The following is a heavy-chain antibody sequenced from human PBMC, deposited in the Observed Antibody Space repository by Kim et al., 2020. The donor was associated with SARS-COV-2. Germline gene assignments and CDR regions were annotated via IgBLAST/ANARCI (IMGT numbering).Heavy chain of an antibody. Sequence: ADSVKGRFTISRDNSKITLYLQMNSLRAEDTAVYYCARDSRAWITSAFDVWGQGTMVTVSS. J-gene: IGHJ3*01. D-gene: IGHD5-12*01. V-gene: IGHV3-23*01. CDR3: ARDSRAWITSAFDV.